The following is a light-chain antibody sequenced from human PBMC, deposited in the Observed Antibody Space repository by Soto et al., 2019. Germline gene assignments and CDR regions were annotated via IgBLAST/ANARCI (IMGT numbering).Light chain of an antibody. V-gene: IGLV2-8*01. CDR2: EVN. CDR3: CSFAGSYTYV. Sequence: QSVLTQPPSASGSPGQSVAISCTGTSSDVGGYNYVSWYQQHPGKAPKLMIYEVNKRPSGVPDRFSGSKSGNTASLTVSGLQAEDEADYSCCSFAGSYTYVFGTGTKV. CDR1: SSDVGGYNY. J-gene: IGLJ1*01.